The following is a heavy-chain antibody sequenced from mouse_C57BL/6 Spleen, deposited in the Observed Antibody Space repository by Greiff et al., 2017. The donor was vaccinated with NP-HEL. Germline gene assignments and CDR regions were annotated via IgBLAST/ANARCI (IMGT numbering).Heavy chain of an antibody. CDR3: ARDYGSSHYWYFDV. J-gene: IGHJ1*03. Sequence: QVQLQQPGAELVKPGASVKLSCKASGYTFTSYWMQWVKQRPGQGLEWIGEIDPSDSYTTYNQKFQGKATLTVDTSSSTAYLQLSSLTSEDSAVYYCARDYGSSHYWYFDVWGTGTTVTVSS. V-gene: IGHV1-50*01. CDR1: GYTFTSYW. CDR2: IDPSDSYT. D-gene: IGHD1-1*01.